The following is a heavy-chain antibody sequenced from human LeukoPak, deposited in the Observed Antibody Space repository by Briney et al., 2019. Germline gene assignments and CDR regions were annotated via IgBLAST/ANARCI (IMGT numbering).Heavy chain of an antibody. CDR1: GFTFSSYG. J-gene: IGHJ2*01. CDR2: ISYDGRKK. V-gene: IGHV3-30*18. D-gene: IGHD3-9*01. Sequence: TGGSLRLSCAASGFTFSSYGMHWVRQAPGKGLEWVTVISYDGRKKDYADSVKGRFTSSRDNSKNTLYLQMNSLREEDTAVYYCAKGSNYVILTGPPYWYLDFWGRGTLVRVSS. CDR3: AKGSNYVILTGPPYWYLDF.